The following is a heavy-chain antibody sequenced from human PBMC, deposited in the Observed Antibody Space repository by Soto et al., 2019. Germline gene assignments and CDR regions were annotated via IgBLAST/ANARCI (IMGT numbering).Heavy chain of an antibody. CDR2: FYCGGST. V-gene: IGHV4-39*01. CDR1: CGSISDLYY. CDR3: PSGLGGGNYYFDF. Sequence: PSETLSLTCTFSCGSISDLYYCVWIRQPPGKGLECIGGFYCGGSTCYNPSLRSRVTISIDTSKNQFSLRLSSVTSADTAVYYCPSGLGGGNYYFDFWGQGSQVTVSS. J-gene: IGHJ4*02. D-gene: IGHD1-1*01.